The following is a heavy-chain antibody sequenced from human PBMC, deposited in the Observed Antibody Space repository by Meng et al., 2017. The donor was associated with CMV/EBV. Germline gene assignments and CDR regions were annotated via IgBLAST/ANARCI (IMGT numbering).Heavy chain of an antibody. CDR1: GYSISSGYY. Sequence: SETLSLTCTVSGYSISSGYYWGWIRQPPGKGLEWIGSIYHSGSTYYNPSLKSRVTISVDTSKNQFSLKLSSVTAADTAVYYCAREMGQEVYDWGVFYYYGMDVWGQGTTVTVSS. D-gene: IGHD3-9*01. CDR3: AREMGQEVYDWGVFYYYGMDV. CDR2: IYHSGST. J-gene: IGHJ6*02. V-gene: IGHV4-38-2*02.